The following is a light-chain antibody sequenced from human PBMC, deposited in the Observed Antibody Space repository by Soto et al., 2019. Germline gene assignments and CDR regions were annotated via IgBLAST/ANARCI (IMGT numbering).Light chain of an antibody. CDR3: QQYASSPLT. Sequence: EIVLTQSPGTLSLSPGERATLSCRASQSVSSSYLAWYQQKPGQAPRLLIYGASSRATGIPDRFSGSGSGTDFTLTISRLEPEDFAMYYCQQYASSPLTLGGGTKVEIK. J-gene: IGKJ4*01. V-gene: IGKV3-20*01. CDR1: QSVSSSY. CDR2: GAS.